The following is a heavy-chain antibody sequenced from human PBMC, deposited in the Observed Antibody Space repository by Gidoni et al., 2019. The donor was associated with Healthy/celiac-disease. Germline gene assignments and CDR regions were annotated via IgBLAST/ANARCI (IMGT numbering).Heavy chain of an antibody. CDR3: ARDFSYDSSGFFDY. CDR1: GFTVSSTY. V-gene: IGHV3-66*02. J-gene: IGHJ4*02. Sequence: EVQLVESGGGLVQPGGSLRLSCAASGFTVSSTYMSWVRQAPGKGLVWVSVIYSGGSTYYADSVKGRFTISRDNSKNTLYLQMNSLSAEDTAVYYCARDFSYDSSGFFDYWGQGTLVTVSS. D-gene: IGHD3-22*01. CDR2: IYSGGST.